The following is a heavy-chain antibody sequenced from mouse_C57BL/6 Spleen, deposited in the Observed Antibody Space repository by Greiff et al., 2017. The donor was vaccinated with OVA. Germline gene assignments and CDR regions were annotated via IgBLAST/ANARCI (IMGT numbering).Heavy chain of an antibody. Sequence: VQLQQPGTELVKPGASVKLSCKASGYTFTSYWMHWVKQRPGQGLEWIGNINPSNGGTNYNEKFKSKATLTVDKSSSTAYMQLRSLTSEDSAVYYCARGEFDYDYDHYYAMDYWGQGTSVTVSS. CDR3: ARGEFDYDYDHYYAMDY. V-gene: IGHV1-53*01. J-gene: IGHJ4*01. CDR2: INPSNGGT. D-gene: IGHD2-4*01. CDR1: GYTFTSYW.